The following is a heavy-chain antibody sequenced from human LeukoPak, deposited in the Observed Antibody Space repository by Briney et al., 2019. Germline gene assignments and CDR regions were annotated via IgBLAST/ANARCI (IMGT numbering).Heavy chain of an antibody. V-gene: IGHV1-8*01. CDR2: MNPNSGNT. J-gene: IGHJ6*03. CDR1: GYTFTSYD. D-gene: IGHD1-14*01. Sequence: ASVTVSCKASGYTFTSYDINWVRQATGQGLEWMGWMNPNSGNTGYAQKFQGRVTRTRNTSISTAYMELSSLRSEDTAVYYCAREGGYNRNYNYYYMDVWGKGTTVTVAS. CDR3: AREGGYNRNYNYYYMDV.